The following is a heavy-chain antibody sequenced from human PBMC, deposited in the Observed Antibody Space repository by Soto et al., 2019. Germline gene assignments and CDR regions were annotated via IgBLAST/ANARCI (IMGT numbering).Heavy chain of an antibody. J-gene: IGHJ4*02. Sequence: QVQLVQSGAEVKKPGASVKVSCKPSGYTFTSYGITWVRQAPGQGLEWMGWISAYNGNTNYGQKFQGRVTMTTDTSTSTAYMGLRSLGSDDTAVYYCASGWFGEFVYQFDYWGQGTLVTVSS. D-gene: IGHD3-10*01. CDR1: GYTFTSYG. V-gene: IGHV1-18*01. CDR3: ASGWFGEFVYQFDY. CDR2: ISAYNGNT.